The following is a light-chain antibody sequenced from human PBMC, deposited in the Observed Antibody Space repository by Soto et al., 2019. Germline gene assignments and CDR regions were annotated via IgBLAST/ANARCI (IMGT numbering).Light chain of an antibody. CDR2: DAS. Sequence: EVVLTQYPDMMSLSPGERATLSCRTSHNVDIYVAWYQQKPDQAPRLLIYDASNRVTGIPTRFSGSGSGTDFTLTISSLEPEDFAVYYCQQRKHWPPLTFGGGTKVEIK. CDR3: QQRKHWPPLT. J-gene: IGKJ4*01. V-gene: IGKV3-11*01. CDR1: HNVDIY.